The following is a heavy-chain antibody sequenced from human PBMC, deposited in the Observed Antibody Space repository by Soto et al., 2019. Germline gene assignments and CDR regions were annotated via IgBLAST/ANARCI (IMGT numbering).Heavy chain of an antibody. V-gene: IGHV1-69*01. Sequence: QVQLVQSGAEVKKPGSSVKVSCKASGGTFSSYAISWVRQAPGQGLEWKGGIIPIFGTANYAQKFQGRVTITADESTSTAYMELSSLRSEDTAVYYCARIAVAGRGVSYYYGMDVWGQGTTVTVSS. J-gene: IGHJ6*02. CDR2: IIPIFGTA. CDR1: GGTFSSYA. CDR3: ARIAVAGRGVSYYYGMDV. D-gene: IGHD6-19*01.